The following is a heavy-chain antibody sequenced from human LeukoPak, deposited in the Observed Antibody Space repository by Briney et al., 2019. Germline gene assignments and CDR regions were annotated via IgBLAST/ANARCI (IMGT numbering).Heavy chain of an antibody. Sequence: SQTLSLTCTVSGGSISSGSYYWSWIRQPAGKGLEWIGRIYTSGSTNYNPSLKSRVTISVDTSKNQFSLKLSSVTAADTAVYYCAREGTHSSPGAYYYYMDVWGKGTTVTVSS. CDR1: GGSISSGSYY. V-gene: IGHV4-61*02. D-gene: IGHD6-13*01. CDR3: AREGTHSSPGAYYYYMDV. CDR2: IYTSGST. J-gene: IGHJ6*03.